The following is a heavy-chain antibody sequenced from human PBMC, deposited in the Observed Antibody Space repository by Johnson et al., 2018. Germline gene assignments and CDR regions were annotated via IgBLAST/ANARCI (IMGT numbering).Heavy chain of an antibody. CDR3: AKYSTSYYYYYGMDV. CDR1: GFIFNTYW. CDR2: IKQDGSER. D-gene: IGHD6-6*01. V-gene: IGHV3-7*01. Sequence: VQLVESGGGLVQPGGSLRLSCAASGFIFNTYWMSWVRQAPGKGLEWVANIKQDGSERYYVDSVRGRFTISRDNAKNSLYLQMNSLRDEDKAVYYCAKYSTSYYYYYGMDVWGQGTTVTVSS. J-gene: IGHJ6*02.